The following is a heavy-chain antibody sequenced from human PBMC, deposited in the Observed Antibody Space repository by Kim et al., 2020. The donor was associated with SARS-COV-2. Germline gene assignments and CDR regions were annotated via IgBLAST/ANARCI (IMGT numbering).Heavy chain of an antibody. D-gene: IGHD6-13*01. CDR3: ARMGTFYSGSWYSTIDY. Sequence: VKGRFTISRENAKNALYLQMNSLRAEDTAVYYCARMGTFYSGSWYSTIDYGGQGTLVTVSS. J-gene: IGHJ4*02. V-gene: IGHV3-11*03.